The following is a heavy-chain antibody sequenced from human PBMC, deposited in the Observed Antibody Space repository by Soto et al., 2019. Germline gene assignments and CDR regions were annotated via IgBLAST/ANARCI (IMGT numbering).Heavy chain of an antibody. CDR1: GFTFSSYG. V-gene: IGHV3-30*18. CDR2: ISNDGSSV. CDR3: TKVSNQQYYNYGMDV. Sequence: QVQLVESGRGVVQPGRSLRLSCAASGFTFSSYGMHWVRQAPGKGLEWVAVISNDGSSVYYADSVKGRFTISRDNSKSTLYLQMSSLRAEDTAVYYCTKVSNQQYYNYGMDVLGQGTTVTVSS. D-gene: IGHD2-2*01. J-gene: IGHJ6*02.